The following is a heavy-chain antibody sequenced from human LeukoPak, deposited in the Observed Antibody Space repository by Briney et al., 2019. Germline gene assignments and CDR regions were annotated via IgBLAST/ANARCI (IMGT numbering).Heavy chain of an antibody. CDR2: IEQDGGEK. J-gene: IGHJ4*02. CDR1: GFTFSNYW. D-gene: IGHD2-15*01. CDR3: AGGLGWLIDY. Sequence: GGSLRLSCAASGFTFSNYWMNWVRQAPGKGLEWVVNIEQDGGEKNYVDSVKGRFTISRDNAKNSLYLQMNSLRAEDTAVYYCAGGLGWLIDYWGQGTLVTVSS. V-gene: IGHV3-7*04.